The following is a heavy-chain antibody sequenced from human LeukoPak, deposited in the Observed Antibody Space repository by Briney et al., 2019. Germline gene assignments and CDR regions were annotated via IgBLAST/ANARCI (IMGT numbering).Heavy chain of an antibody. Sequence: PGGSLRLSCAASGFTFSRYWMSWVRQAPGKGLEWVANIKQDGSERYYVDSVKGRFTISRDNAKSSLYLQMNNLRAGDTAVFYCARDYYYYYMDVWGKGTTVTVSS. CDR2: IKQDGSER. V-gene: IGHV3-7*01. J-gene: IGHJ6*03. CDR3: ARDYYYYYMDV. CDR1: GFTFSRYW.